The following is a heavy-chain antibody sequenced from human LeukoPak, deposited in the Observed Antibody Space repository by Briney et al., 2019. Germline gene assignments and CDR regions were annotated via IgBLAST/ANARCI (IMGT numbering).Heavy chain of an antibody. Sequence: GGSLRLSCAASGFTFSSYRMNWVRQAPGKGLEWVSSISSSSSYIYYADSVKGRFTISRDNAKNSLYLQMNSLRAEDTAVYYCVRDTFSPDAFDIWGQGTMVTVSS. CDR2: ISSSSSYI. CDR1: GFTFSSYR. V-gene: IGHV3-21*01. CDR3: VRDTFSPDAFDI. J-gene: IGHJ3*02. D-gene: IGHD3-16*01.